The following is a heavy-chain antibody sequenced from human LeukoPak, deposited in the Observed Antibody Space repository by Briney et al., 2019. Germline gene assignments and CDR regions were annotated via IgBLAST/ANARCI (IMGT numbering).Heavy chain of an antibody. V-gene: IGHV3-30*18. CDR2: ISYAGNNE. J-gene: IGHJ4*02. D-gene: IGHD6-19*01. CDR3: AKVESSGWYSIDY. Sequence: GGSLRLSCAASGFTFSSYVMHWVRQAPGKGLEWVAVISYAGNNEYYADSVKGRLTISRDNSKNMLYLQMNSLRAEDTAVYYCAKVESSGWYSIDYWGQGTLVTVSS. CDR1: GFTFSSYV.